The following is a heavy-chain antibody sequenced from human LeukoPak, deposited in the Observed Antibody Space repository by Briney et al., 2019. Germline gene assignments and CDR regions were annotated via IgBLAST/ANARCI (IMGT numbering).Heavy chain of an antibody. CDR1: GGSFSGYY. V-gene: IGHV4-34*01. Sequence: PSETLSLTCAVYGGSFSGYYWSWIRQPPGKGLEWIGEINHSGSTNYNPSLKSRVTISVDTSKNQFSLKLSSVTAADTAMYYCARHGGQQREPLGDYWGQGTLVTVSS. CDR2: INHSGST. CDR3: ARHGGQQREPLGDY. D-gene: IGHD6-13*01. J-gene: IGHJ4*02.